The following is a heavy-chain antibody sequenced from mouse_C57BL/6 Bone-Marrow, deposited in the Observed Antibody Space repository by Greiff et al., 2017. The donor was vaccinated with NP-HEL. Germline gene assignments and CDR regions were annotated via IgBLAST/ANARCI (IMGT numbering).Heavy chain of an antibody. V-gene: IGHV14-4*01. Sequence: EVQLQQSGAELVRPGASVKLSCTASGFNIKDDYMHWVKQRPEQGLEWIGWIDPENGDTEYASKFQGKATITADTSSNTAYLQLSSLTSEDTAVYYCTAYSNYRYFDVWGTGTTVTVSS. CDR2: IDPENGDT. CDR1: GFNIKDDY. CDR3: TAYSNYRYFDV. J-gene: IGHJ1*03. D-gene: IGHD2-5*01.